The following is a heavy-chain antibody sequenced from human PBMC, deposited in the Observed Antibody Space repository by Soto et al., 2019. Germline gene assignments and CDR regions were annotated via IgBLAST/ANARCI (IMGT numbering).Heavy chain of an antibody. Sequence: EVQLVESGGGLVQPGGSLTLSCAASEFVFSSYCMTWVRQAPGKGLEWVANIRKGGSERSYLDSVCGGFTISRDNSKYSLYLQMNSQRAEDTARYFCAGDVSPGSSGLYFDHFDIWGQGTMVTVSS. V-gene: IGHV3-7*05. CDR1: EFVFSSYC. CDR2: IRKGGSER. J-gene: IGHJ3*02. D-gene: IGHD6-25*01. CDR3: AGDVSPGSSGLYFDHFDI.